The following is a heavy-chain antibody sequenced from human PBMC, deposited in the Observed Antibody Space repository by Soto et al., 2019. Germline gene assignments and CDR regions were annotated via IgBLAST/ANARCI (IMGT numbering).Heavy chain of an antibody. CDR3: ARDRLMATAGTARHYFGLDV. Sequence: SETLSLTCTVSGGSIRSGGYYWSWVRQNPRRGLEWIGNIYYSGNTYYNPSLKSRLTISVDTSKNQFSLNLRSVTAADTAVYYCARDRLMATAGTARHYFGLDVWGQGTTVTVSS. V-gene: IGHV4-31*03. CDR1: GGSIRSGGYY. J-gene: IGHJ6*02. D-gene: IGHD5-18*01. CDR2: IYYSGNT.